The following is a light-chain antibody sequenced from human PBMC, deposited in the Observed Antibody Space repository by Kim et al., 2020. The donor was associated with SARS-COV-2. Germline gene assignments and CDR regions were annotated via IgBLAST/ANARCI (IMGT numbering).Light chain of an antibody. CDR3: LQDYNYPRT. J-gene: IGKJ1*01. CDR1: QGIRND. Sequence: ASVEDRVTITCRASQGIRNDLGWYQQKPGEAPKPLIYAASSLQSGVPSRFSGSGSGTDFTLTITSLQPEDFATYYCLQDYNYPRTFGQGTKVDIK. V-gene: IGKV1-6*01. CDR2: AAS.